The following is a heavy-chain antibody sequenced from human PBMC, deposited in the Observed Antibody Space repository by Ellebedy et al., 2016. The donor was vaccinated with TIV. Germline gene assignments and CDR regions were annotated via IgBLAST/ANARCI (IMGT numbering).Heavy chain of an antibody. CDR2: ISAYNGNT. CDR3: ARARRSGSYLIDY. CDR1: GYTFTSYG. Sequence: ASVKVSCKASGYTFTSYGISWVRQAPGQGLEWMGWISAYNGNTNYAHKLQGRVTMTTDTSTSTAYMELRRLRSDDTAVYYCARARRSGSYLIDYWGQGTLVAVSS. V-gene: IGHV1-18*04. J-gene: IGHJ4*02. D-gene: IGHD1-26*01.